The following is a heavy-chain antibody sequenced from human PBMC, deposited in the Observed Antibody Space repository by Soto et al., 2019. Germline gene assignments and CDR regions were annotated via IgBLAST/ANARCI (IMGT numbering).Heavy chain of an antibody. J-gene: IGHJ4*02. CDR3: AKPSQPYSAPYYFDY. CDR2: ISYDGSTI. V-gene: IGHV3-30*18. Sequence: QVQLVESGGGVVQPGRSLRLSCAASGFTFSNYGMHWVRQAPGKGLEWVAIISYDGSTIYYADSVKGRFTISRDNSKNTLYLQLNTLRTEDTAVYYCAKPSQPYSAPYYFDYWGQETLVTVSS. D-gene: IGHD4-4*01. CDR1: GFTFSNYG.